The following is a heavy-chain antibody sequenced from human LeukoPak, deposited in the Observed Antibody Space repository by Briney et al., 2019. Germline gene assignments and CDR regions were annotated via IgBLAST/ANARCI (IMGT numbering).Heavy chain of an antibody. CDR3: ARHPFATPFDY. J-gene: IGHJ4*02. Sequence: SETLSLTCTVSGGSISDNYWSWIRQPPGKGLEWIGYAYYSGHTNYNSSLKSRVTMSLDTSKSQFSLSLSSVTAADTAVYFCARHPFATPFDYWGPGTLVTVSS. V-gene: IGHV4-59*08. CDR1: GGSISDNY. CDR2: AYYSGHT. D-gene: IGHD2-15*01.